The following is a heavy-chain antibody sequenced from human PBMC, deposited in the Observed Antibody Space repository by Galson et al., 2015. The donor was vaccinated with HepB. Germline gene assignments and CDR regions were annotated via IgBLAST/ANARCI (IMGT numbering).Heavy chain of an antibody. CDR3: AKAAMGIAARRGTYYFDY. D-gene: IGHD6-6*01. V-gene: IGHV3-23*01. Sequence: SLRLSCAASGFTFSSYAMSWVRQAPGKGLEWVSAISGSGGSTYYADSVKGRFTISRDNSENTLYLQMNSLRAEDTAVYYCAKAAMGIAARRGTYYFDYWGQGTLVTVSS. CDR2: ISGSGGST. J-gene: IGHJ4*02. CDR1: GFTFSSYA.